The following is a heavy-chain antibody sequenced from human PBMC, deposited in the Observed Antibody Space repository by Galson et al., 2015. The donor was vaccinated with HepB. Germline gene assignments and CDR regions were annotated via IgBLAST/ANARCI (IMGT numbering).Heavy chain of an antibody. V-gene: IGHV1-69*13. CDR2: IIPIFGTA. Sequence: SVKVSCKASGGTFSSYAISWVRQAPGQGLEWMGGIIPIFGTANYAQKFQGRVTITADESTSTAYMELSSLRSEDTAVYYCARPNGVGCSSTSCQFDYWGQGTLVTVSS. CDR1: GGTFSSYA. D-gene: IGHD2-2*01. CDR3: ARPNGVGCSSTSCQFDY. J-gene: IGHJ4*02.